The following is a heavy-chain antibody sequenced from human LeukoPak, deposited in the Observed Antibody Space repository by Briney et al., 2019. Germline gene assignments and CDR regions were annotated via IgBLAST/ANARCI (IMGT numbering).Heavy chain of an antibody. CDR2: FDPEDGET. CDR3: ATASNWDRPPYYYYGMDV. Sequence: ASVKVSFKVSGYSLTEFSMHWVRQAPGKGLEWMGGFDPEDGETIYAQKFQGRVTMTEDTSTDAAYMELSSLSSEDTAVYYCATASNWDRPPYYYYGMDVWGQGTTVTVSS. J-gene: IGHJ6*02. CDR1: GYSLTEFS. V-gene: IGHV1-24*01. D-gene: IGHD7-27*01.